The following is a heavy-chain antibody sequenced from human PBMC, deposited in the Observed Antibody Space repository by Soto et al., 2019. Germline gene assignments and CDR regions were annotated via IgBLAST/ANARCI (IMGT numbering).Heavy chain of an antibody. J-gene: IGHJ4*02. CDR2: ILYSGST. V-gene: IGHV4-39*01. CDR1: GGSITRNNHY. Sequence: QLQLQESGPGLVKPSETLSLTCIVSGGSITRNNHYWGWIRQSPGKGLEWIGSILYSGSTNYNPSITGRVTLSVETSKNQFSLKMSSATAADTALYYCARLGSSGWYQGSYFDYWGQGTLVTVSS. D-gene: IGHD6-19*01. CDR3: ARLGSSGWYQGSYFDY.